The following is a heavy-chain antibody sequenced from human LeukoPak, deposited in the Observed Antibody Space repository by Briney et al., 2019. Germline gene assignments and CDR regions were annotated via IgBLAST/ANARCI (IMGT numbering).Heavy chain of an antibody. CDR1: GYTFTDYY. D-gene: IGHD3-16*01. V-gene: IGHV1-69-2*01. CDR3: AKVWVGQKGGL. CDR2: ADPEDGET. Sequence: ASVKVSCKVSGYTFTDYYMHWVQQAPGKGLEWMGLADPEDGETIYAEKFQGRVTITADTSTDTAYMELSSLRSEDTAVYYCAKVWVGQKGGLWGQGTLVTVSS. J-gene: IGHJ4*02.